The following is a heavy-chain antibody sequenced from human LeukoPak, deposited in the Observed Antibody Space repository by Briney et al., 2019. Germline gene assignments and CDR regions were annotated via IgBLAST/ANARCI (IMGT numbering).Heavy chain of an antibody. Sequence: SETLSLTCTVSGGSISSYYWSWIRQPPGKGLEWLGYFYHNGKTNYNPSLKSRVTISVDTSKKHFSLKLASVTAADTAVYYCARGRSGWSFEFDFWGQGILVTVSS. CDR3: ARGRSGWSFEFDF. J-gene: IGHJ4*02. CDR2: FYHNGKT. D-gene: IGHD6-13*01. CDR1: GGSISSYY. V-gene: IGHV4-59*01.